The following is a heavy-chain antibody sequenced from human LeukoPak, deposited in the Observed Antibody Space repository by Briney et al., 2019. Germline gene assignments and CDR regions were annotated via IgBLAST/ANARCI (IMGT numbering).Heavy chain of an antibody. V-gene: IGHV3-23*01. D-gene: IGHD6-25*01. J-gene: IGHJ4*02. CDR1: RFTISSYA. CDR2: ISGSGGST. Sequence: PGGSLRLSCAASRFTISSYAMSWVRQAPGKGLEWVSAISGSGGSTYYADSVKGRFTISGDNSKNTLYLQMNSLRAEDTAVYYCAKASSGWDFDYWGQGTLVTVSS. CDR3: AKASSGWDFDY.